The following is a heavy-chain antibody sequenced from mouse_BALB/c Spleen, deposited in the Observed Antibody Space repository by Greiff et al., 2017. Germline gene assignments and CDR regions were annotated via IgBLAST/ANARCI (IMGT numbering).Heavy chain of an antibody. CDR2: ISSGGSYT. CDR3: ARETTYYAMDY. CDR1: GFTFSSYA. V-gene: IGHV5-9-4*01. Sequence: EVMLVESGGGLVKPGGSLKLSCAASGFTFSSYAMSWVRQSPEKRLEWVAEISSGGSYTYYPDTVTGRFTISRDNAKNTLYLEMSSLRSEDTAMYYCARETTYYAMDYWGQGTSVTVSS. J-gene: IGHJ4*01.